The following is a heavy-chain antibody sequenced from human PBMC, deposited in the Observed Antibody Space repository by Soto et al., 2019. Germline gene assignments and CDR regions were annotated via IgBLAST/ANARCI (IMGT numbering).Heavy chain of an antibody. CDR3: ARQAHSNYRFDY. Sequence: ASVKVSCKACGDTFTTYYMHWLRQARGQGLEWMGIITPSSGSTRYEQKFQDRVTMTRDTSISTAYLQWSSLKASDTAMYYCARQAHSNYRFDYWGQGTLVTVSS. CDR1: GDTFTTYY. CDR2: ITPSSGST. D-gene: IGHD4-4*01. J-gene: IGHJ4*02. V-gene: IGHV1-46*01.